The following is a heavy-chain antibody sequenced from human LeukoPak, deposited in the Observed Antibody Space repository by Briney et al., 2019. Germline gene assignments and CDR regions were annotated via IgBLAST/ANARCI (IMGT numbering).Heavy chain of an antibody. V-gene: IGHV1-18*01. CDR3: AKSQLGYCSSTSCFYYYYYYMDV. Sequence: ASXKVSCKASGYTFTSYGISWVRQAPGQGLEWMGWISAYNGNTNYAQKLQGRVTMTTDTSTSTAYMELRSLRSDDTAVYYCAKSQLGYCSSTSCFYYYYYYMDVWGKGTTVTVSS. CDR1: GYTFTSYG. D-gene: IGHD2-2*01. J-gene: IGHJ6*03. CDR2: ISAYNGNT.